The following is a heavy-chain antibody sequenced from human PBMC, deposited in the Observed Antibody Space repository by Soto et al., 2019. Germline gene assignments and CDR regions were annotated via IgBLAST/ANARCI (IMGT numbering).Heavy chain of an antibody. CDR2: TYYWSTWNN. D-gene: IGHD3-10*01. Sequence: QVQLQQSGPGLVKPSQTLSLTCAISGDSVSSHSIAWNWIRQSPSRGLEWLGRTYYWSTWNNDYADSVKSPITVTPVTSTTQFSLPLISVSPDDTAVYYCASGWVNYGPFDFWSQGTLVTVSS. CDR3: ASGWVNYGPFDF. CDR1: GDSVSSHSIA. V-gene: IGHV6-1*01. J-gene: IGHJ4*02.